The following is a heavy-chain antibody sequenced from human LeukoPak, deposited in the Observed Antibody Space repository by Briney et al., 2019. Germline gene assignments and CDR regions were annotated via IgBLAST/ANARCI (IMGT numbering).Heavy chain of an antibody. D-gene: IGHD5-24*01. CDR3: AREQSRDDYSYDH. CDR1: GFTFSIYA. J-gene: IGHJ4*02. Sequence: PGRSLRLSCAASGFTFSIYAMHWVRQAPGKGLEWVAVISYDGRNKYYADSVKGRFTISRDESQNTLYLHTNSLRAEDTAVYYCAREQSRDDYSYDHWGQGTLVTVSS. V-gene: IGHV3-30*04. CDR2: ISYDGRNK.